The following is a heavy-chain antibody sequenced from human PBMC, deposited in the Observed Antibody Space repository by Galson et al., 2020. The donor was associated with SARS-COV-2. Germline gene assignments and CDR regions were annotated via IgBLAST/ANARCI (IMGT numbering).Heavy chain of an antibody. CDR3: ATTTPVDQTNWFDP. V-gene: IGHV1-24*01. Sequence: ASVKVSCKVSGYTLTELSMHWVRQAPGKGLEWTGGFDPEDGETIYAQKFQGRVTMTEDTSTDTAYMELSSLRSEDTAVYYCATTTPVDQTNWFDPWGQGTLVTVSS. J-gene: IGHJ5*02. CDR1: GYTLTELS. CDR2: FDPEDGET.